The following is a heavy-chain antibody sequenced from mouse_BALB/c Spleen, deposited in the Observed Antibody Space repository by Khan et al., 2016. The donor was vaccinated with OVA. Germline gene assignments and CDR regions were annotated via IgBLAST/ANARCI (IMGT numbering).Heavy chain of an antibody. D-gene: IGHD2-14*01. V-gene: IGHV3-8*02. CDR1: GDSITSGY. CDR2: MSYTGYT. J-gene: IGHJ3*01. Sequence: EVQLQESGPSLVKPSRTLSLTCSVTGDSITSGYWSWIRKFPGNKLEYMGYMSYTGYTDYNPSFKSRIAITRHTSKNQYYLQLNSVTTEDTATYYCASSAYRYAFAYWGQGTLDTVSA. CDR3: ASSAYRYAFAY.